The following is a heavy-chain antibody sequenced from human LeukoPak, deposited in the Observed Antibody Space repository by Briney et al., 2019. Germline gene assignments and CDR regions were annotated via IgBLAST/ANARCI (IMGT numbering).Heavy chain of an antibody. J-gene: IGHJ5*02. Sequence: PSETLSLTCTLSGGSISSYYWSWIRQPPAKGLEWIGYIYYSGSTNFNPSLKKQVTISVDTSKNQFSLKLSSVTAADTVVYYCARIVPAAIPDNWFDPWGQGTLVTVSS. CDR1: GGSISSYY. V-gene: IGHV4-59*01. D-gene: IGHD2-2*02. CDR3: ARIVPAAIPDNWFDP. CDR2: IYYSGST.